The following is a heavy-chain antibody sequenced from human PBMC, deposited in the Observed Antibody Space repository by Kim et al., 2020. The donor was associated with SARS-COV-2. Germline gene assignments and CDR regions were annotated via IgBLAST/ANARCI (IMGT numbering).Heavy chain of an antibody. CDR2: IWFDGSNK. D-gene: IGHD3-16*01. Sequence: GGSLRLSCVASGFSSSGYGMHWVRQVPGEGLEWVAVIWFDGSNKQYADSVKGRFTISRDKSKSTLYLEMNSLRGEDTAVYYCARDRKGTWVGATMDLWGHGTQVIVPS. CDR3: ARDRKGTWVGATMDL. CDR1: GFSSSGYG. J-gene: IGHJ4*01. V-gene: IGHV3-33*01.